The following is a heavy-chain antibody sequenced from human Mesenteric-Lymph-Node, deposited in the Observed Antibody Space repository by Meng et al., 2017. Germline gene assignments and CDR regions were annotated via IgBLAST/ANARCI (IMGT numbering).Heavy chain of an antibody. CDR3: ARVQVVVTGFDP. CDR2: INSDGSTT. J-gene: IGHJ5*02. CDR1: GFTLSSYW. Sequence: EVPLVESGGGLVQPGGSLRLSCAASGFTLSSYWMHWVRQAPGEGLVWVSRINSDGSTTSYADSVKGRFTISRDSAKNTLYLQMNSLRAEDTAVYYCARVQVVVTGFDPWGQGTLVTVSS. D-gene: IGHD2-21*02. V-gene: IGHV3-74*01.